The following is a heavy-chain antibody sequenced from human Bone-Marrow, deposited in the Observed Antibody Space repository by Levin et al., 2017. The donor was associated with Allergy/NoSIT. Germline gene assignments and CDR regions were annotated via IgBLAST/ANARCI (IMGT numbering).Heavy chain of an antibody. CDR3: ARAGDDILTGYYPFDY. Sequence: GGSLRLSCAASGFTFSSYAMHWVRQAPGKGLEYVSAISSNGGSTYYANSVKGRFTISRDNSKNTLYLQMGSLRAEDMAVYYCARAGDDILTGYYPFDYWGQGTLVTVSS. CDR2: ISSNGGST. CDR1: GFTFSSYA. J-gene: IGHJ4*02. V-gene: IGHV3-64*01. D-gene: IGHD3-9*01.